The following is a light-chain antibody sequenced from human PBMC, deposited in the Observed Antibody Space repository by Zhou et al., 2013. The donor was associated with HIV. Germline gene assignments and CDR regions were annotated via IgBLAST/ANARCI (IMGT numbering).Light chain of an antibody. CDR3: QKYNSAPLT. CDR1: QSINADS. CDR2: AAS. Sequence: TQSPGTLSVSPGERVTLSCRASQSINADSLAWYRQRPGQAPRLLIYAASTLQSGVPSRFSGSGSGTDFTLTISSLQPEDVATYYCQKYNSAPLTFGGGTKVEIK. V-gene: IGKV1-27*01. J-gene: IGKJ4*01.